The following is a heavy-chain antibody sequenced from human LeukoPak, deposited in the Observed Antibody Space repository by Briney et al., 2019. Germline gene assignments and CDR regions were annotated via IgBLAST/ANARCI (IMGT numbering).Heavy chain of an antibody. D-gene: IGHD3-3*01. Sequence: GGSLRLSCAASGFTFSSYSMSWVRQAPGKGLEWVSAISGSGGSTYYADSVKGRFTISRDNSKNTLYLQMNSLRAEDTAVYYCAKTYYDFWSGYYGYFDYWGQGTLVTVSS. CDR1: GFTFSSYS. CDR3: AKTYYDFWSGYYGYFDY. CDR2: ISGSGGST. V-gene: IGHV3-23*01. J-gene: IGHJ4*02.